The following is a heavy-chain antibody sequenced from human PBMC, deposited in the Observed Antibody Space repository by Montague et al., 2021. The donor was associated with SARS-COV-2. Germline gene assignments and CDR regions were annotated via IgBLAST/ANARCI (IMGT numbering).Heavy chain of an antibody. J-gene: IGHJ5*02. CDR3: ARDGGIAAAGIFDP. D-gene: IGHD6-13*01. V-gene: IGHV3-11*01. CDR1: GFTFSDYY. Sequence: SMILSCAASGFTFSDYYMAWIRQAPGKGLEWVSYISDTGTPISYXDSVKGRFTISRDKGNNSLYLQLNSLRAEDTAVYYCARDGGIAAAGIFDPWGQGTLVTVSS. CDR2: ISDTGTPI.